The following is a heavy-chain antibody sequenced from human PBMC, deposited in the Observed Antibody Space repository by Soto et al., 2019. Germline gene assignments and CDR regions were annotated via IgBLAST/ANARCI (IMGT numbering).Heavy chain of an antibody. CDR1: GYTFTTYY. CDR3: AREHSYDSSGYYYYYYGMDV. CDR2: INPSGAST. V-gene: IGHV1-46*01. D-gene: IGHD3-22*01. Sequence: RASVKVSCKASGYTFTTYYMHWVRQAPGQGLEWMGIINPSGASTSYAQKFRGRVTMTRDTSTSTVYMELSSLRSEDTAVYYCAREHSYDSSGYYYYYYGMDVWGQGTTVTVS. J-gene: IGHJ6*02.